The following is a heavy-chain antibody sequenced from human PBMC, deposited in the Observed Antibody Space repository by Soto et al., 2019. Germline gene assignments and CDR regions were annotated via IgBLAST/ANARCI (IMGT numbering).Heavy chain of an antibody. CDR1: GFTFTNYE. V-gene: IGHV3-48*03. CDR2: IGTSGTTI. Sequence: EVQLVESGGGLVQAGGSLRLFCAVSGFTFTNYEMNWVRQAPGKGLEWVSYIGTSGTTIYYADSVRGRFTISRDNAKNSLYLQMNSLRAEDTAVYYCARDPAIYSGNFDYCLDVWGQGTTVTVSS. J-gene: IGHJ6*02. D-gene: IGHD4-4*01. CDR3: ARDPAIYSGNFDYCLDV.